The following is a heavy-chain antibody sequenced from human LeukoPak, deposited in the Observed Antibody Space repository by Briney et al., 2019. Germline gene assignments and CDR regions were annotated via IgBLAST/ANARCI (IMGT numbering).Heavy chain of an antibody. D-gene: IGHD6-13*01. CDR1: GYTFTSYD. CDR3: ARRCRGSWYEDWFDP. Sequence: ASVKVSCKASGYTFTSYDINWVRQATGQGLEWMGWMNPNSGNTGYAQKFQGRVTMTRNTSISTAYMELSSLRSEDTAVYYCARRCRGSWYEDWFDPWGQGTLVTVSS. CDR2: MNPNSGNT. J-gene: IGHJ5*02. V-gene: IGHV1-8*01.